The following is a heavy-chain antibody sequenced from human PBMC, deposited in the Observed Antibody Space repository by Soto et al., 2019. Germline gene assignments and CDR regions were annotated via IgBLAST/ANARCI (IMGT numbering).Heavy chain of an antibody. V-gene: IGHV1-46*01. CDR2: INPSGGST. J-gene: IGHJ4*02. D-gene: IGHD6-13*01. CDR3: ARMEDGYSSSWYRCDY. Sequence: ASVKVSCKASGYTFTSYYMHWVRQAPGQGLEWMGIINPSGGSTSYAQKFQGRVTMTRDTSTSTVYMELSSLRSEDTAVYYCARMEDGYSSSWYRCDYWGQGTLVTVSS. CDR1: GYTFTSYY.